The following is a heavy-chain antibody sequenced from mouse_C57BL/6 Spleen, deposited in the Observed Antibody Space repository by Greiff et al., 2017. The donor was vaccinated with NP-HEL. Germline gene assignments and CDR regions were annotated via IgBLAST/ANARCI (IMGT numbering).Heavy chain of an antibody. CDR2: IDPNGGGT. Sequence: QVQLQQPGAELVKPGASVKLSCKASGYTFTSYWMHWVKQRPGRGLEWIGRIDPNGGGTKYNEKFKSKATLTVDKSSSTAYMQLSSLTSEDSAVYYCARGVYYGYDDAMDYWGQGTSVTVSS. CDR3: ARGVYYGYDDAMDY. V-gene: IGHV1-72*01. CDR1: GYTFTSYW. J-gene: IGHJ4*01. D-gene: IGHD2-2*01.